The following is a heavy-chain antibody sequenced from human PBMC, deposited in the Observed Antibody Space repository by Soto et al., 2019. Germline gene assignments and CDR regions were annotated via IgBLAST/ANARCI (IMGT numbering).Heavy chain of an antibody. CDR3: ARARADYYYGMDV. CDR2: INHSGST. D-gene: IGHD6-13*01. Sequence: QVQLQQWGAGLLKPSETLSLTCAVYGGSFSGYYWSWIRQPPGKGLEWIGEINHSGSTNYNPSLKSRVAVSVDTSKIQSPLKLTSVTAADTPVYYCARARADYYYGMDVWGQGTTATVSS. J-gene: IGHJ6*02. V-gene: IGHV4-34*01. CDR1: GGSFSGYY.